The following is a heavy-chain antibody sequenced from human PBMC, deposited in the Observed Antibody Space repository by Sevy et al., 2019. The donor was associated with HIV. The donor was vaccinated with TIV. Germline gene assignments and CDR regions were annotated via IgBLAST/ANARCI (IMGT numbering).Heavy chain of an antibody. CDR1: GVTLRTYW. V-gene: IGHV3-74*01. D-gene: IGHD1-26*01. Sequence: GGSLRLSCAASGVTLRTYWMHWVRQVPGKGLMWVSRINTDSQITNFADSVKGRFTISRDNAKNTLYLQMDSLRVEDTAVYFCARGTSGTFGLWGQGTLVTVSS. CDR3: ARGTSGTFGL. CDR2: INTDSQIT. J-gene: IGHJ4*02.